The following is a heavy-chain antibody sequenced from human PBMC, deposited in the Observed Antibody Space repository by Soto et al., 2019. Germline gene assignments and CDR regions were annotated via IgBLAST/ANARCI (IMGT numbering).Heavy chain of an antibody. CDR1: GFTFSNYA. J-gene: IGHJ6*02. CDR2: INNVGYI. CDR3: AKGGGGSDRYNYGMDV. D-gene: IGHD6-19*01. V-gene: IGHV3-23*01. Sequence: EMQLLESGGGLVQPGGSLRLSCTASGFTFSNYAMTWVRQAPGKGLNWVSTINNVGYIYDADSVKGRFTISRDDASNTVYLQMTSLRVEDTAVYYCAKGGGGSDRYNYGMDVWGQGPTVIVSS.